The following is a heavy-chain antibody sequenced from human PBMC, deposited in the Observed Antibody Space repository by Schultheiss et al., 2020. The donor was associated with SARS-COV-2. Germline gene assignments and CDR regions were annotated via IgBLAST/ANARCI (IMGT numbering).Heavy chain of an antibody. D-gene: IGHD6-6*01. Sequence: SVKVSCKASGYTFSSYTISWVRQAPGQGLEWMGRIIPILGIANYAQKFQGRVTITADKSTSTAYMELSSLRSEDTAVYYCAREGYSSSALDYWGQGTLVTVSS. CDR2: IIPILGIA. CDR1: GYTFSSYT. CDR3: AREGYSSSALDY. V-gene: IGHV1-69*04. J-gene: IGHJ4*02.